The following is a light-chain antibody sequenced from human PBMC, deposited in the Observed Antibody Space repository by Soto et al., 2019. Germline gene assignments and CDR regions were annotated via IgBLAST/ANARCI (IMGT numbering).Light chain of an antibody. Sequence: ILLTQSPATLPLSPGERATLSCRASQSVSSSLAWYQQKPGQAPRLLLYGASTRATGIPARFSGSGSGTEFTLTISSLQSEDFAVYYCQQYNNWPPWTSGQGTKVDIK. J-gene: IGKJ1*01. CDR1: QSVSSS. V-gene: IGKV3D-15*01. CDR3: QQYNNWPPWT. CDR2: GAS.